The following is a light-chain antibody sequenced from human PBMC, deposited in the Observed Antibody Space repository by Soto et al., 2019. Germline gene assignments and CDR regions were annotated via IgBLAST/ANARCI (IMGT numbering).Light chain of an antibody. CDR1: HSIIKW. J-gene: IGKJ3*01. CDR2: EAS. V-gene: IGKV1-5*03. CDR3: QQYNTYPFT. Sequence: DIQMTQSPTTLSASVGDRVTITCRASHSIIKWLAWYQQKPGKAPNLLIYEASTLQSGVPSRFSGSGSGTEFTLTISSLQPDDSATYYCQQYNTYPFTFGPGTKVDIK.